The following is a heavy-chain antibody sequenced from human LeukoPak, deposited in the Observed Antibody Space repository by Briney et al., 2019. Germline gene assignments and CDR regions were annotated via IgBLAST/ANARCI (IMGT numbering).Heavy chain of an antibody. CDR2: IYSGGST. J-gene: IGHJ3*02. Sequence: GGSLRLSCAASGFTVSSNYMSWVRQAPGKGLEWVSVIYSGGSTYYADSVKGRLTISRHNSKNTLYLQMNSLRAEDTAVYYCARGSVEMATINAFDIWGQGTMVTVSS. V-gene: IGHV3-53*04. CDR3: ARGSVEMATINAFDI. D-gene: IGHD5-24*01. CDR1: GFTVSSNY.